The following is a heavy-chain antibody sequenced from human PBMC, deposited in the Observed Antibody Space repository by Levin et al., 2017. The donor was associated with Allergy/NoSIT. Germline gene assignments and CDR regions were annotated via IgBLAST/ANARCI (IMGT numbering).Heavy chain of an antibody. J-gene: IGHJ4*02. Sequence: GESLKISCAASGFTFSSYGMHWVRQAPGKGLEWVAVIWYDGSNKYYADSVKGRFTISRDNSKNTLYLQMNSLRAEDTAVYYCARGRRGNFDYWGQGTLVTVSS. V-gene: IGHV3-33*01. CDR1: GFTFSSYG. CDR3: ARGRRGNFDY. CDR2: IWYDGSNK.